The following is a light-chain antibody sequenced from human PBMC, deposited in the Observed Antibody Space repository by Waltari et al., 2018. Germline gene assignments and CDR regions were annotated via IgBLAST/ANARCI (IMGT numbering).Light chain of an antibody. J-gene: IGLJ1*01. CDR2: YVN. CDR3: SSYTNRRSYV. CDR1: ISEIGAYDY. V-gene: IGLV2-14*03. Sequence: QSALTQPASVSGSPGQSITISCTGTISEIGAYDYVPWFQQHPGKAPRVIIYYVNKRPAGVSNRFSGSKSGNTASLTISGLQAEDEADYHCSSYTNRRSYVFGTGTRVTVL.